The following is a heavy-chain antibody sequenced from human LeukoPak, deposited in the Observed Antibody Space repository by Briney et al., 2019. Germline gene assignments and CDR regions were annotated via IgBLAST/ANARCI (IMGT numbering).Heavy chain of an antibody. Sequence: GGSLRLSCAASGFTFSDYYMSWIRQAPGKGLEWVSYISSSGSTIYYADSVKGRFTISRDNAKNSLYLQMNSLRAEDTAVYYCARSYYDSSGYDYPFDCWGQGTLVTVFS. CDR3: ARSYYDSSGYDYPFDC. V-gene: IGHV3-11*04. J-gene: IGHJ4*02. D-gene: IGHD3-22*01. CDR1: GFTFSDYY. CDR2: ISSSGSTI.